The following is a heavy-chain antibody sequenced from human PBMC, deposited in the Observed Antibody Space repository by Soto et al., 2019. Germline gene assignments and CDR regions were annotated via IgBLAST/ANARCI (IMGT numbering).Heavy chain of an antibody. V-gene: IGHV4-59*02. CDR3: ARGRAVAGDVQQATDY. Sequence: SETLSLTCTVSGGSVSGYYWTWIRQPPGKGLEWIGYIYYSGTTNYNPSLKSRVTISVDTSKNQFSLKLSSVTAADTAVYYCARGRAVAGDVQQATDYWGQGTLVTVSS. CDR1: GGSVSGYY. J-gene: IGHJ4*02. D-gene: IGHD6-19*01. CDR2: IYYSGTT.